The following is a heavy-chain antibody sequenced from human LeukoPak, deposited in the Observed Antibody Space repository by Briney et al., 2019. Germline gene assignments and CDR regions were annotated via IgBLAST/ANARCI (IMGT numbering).Heavy chain of an antibody. CDR2: ISSSSSYI. V-gene: IGHV3-21*01. CDR3: ARDGRCGGDCYAS. J-gene: IGHJ4*02. Sequence: GGSLRLSCAASGFSFSSYTMNWVRQAPGKGLEWDSIISSSSSYIYYADSVKGRFTISRDNAKNALYLQMNSLRVEDTAVYYCARDGRCGGDCYASWGQGTLVTVSS. CDR1: GFSFSSYT. D-gene: IGHD2-21*02.